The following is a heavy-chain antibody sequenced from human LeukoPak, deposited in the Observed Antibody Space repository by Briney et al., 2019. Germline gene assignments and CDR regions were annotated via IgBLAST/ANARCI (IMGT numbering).Heavy chain of an antibody. J-gene: IGHJ6*02. D-gene: IGHD3-22*01. V-gene: IGHV3-74*01. CDR3: ARERDSYYYDSSGYPLPMDV. Sequence: HPGGSLGLSCAASGFTFSSHWMHWVRQAPGKGLVWVSRINSDGSSTNYADSVQGRFTVSRDNSKNTLYLQMNSLRAEDTAVYYCARERDSYYYDSSGYPLPMDVWGQGTTVTVSS. CDR1: GFTFSSHW. CDR2: INSDGSST.